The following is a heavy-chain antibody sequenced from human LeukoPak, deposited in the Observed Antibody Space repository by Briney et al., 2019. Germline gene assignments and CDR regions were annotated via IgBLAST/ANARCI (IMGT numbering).Heavy chain of an antibody. V-gene: IGHV4-38-2*02. CDR2: IYHSGST. D-gene: IGHD5-18*01. CDR3: ASIRGYSYGYLGYYFDY. J-gene: IGHJ4*02. Sequence: PSETLSLTCTVSGYSISSGYYWGWIRQPPGKGLEWIGSIYHSGSTYYNPSLKSRVTISVDTSKNQFSLKLRSVTAADTAVYYCASIRGYSYGYLGYYFDYWGQGTLVTVSS. CDR1: GYSISSGYY.